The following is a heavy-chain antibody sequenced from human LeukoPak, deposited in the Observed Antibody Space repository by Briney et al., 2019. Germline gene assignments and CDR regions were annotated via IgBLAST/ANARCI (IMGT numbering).Heavy chain of an antibody. CDR3: AKDLYYYDSSGSANAEYFQH. V-gene: IGHV3-23*01. J-gene: IGHJ1*01. Sequence: GGSLRLSCAASGFTFSSYAMSWVPQAPGKGLEWVSAISGSGGSTYYADSVKGRFTISRDNSKNTLYLQMNSLRAEDTAVYYCAKDLYYYDSSGSANAEYFQHWGQGTLVTVSS. CDR2: ISGSGGST. D-gene: IGHD3-22*01. CDR1: GFTFSSYA.